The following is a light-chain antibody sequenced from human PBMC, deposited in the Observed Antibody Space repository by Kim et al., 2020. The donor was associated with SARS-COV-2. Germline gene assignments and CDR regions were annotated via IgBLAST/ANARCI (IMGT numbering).Light chain of an antibody. V-gene: IGKV1-5*01. CDR1: QSIGGW. CDR2: DAS. CDR3: QHHSTYHST. J-gene: IGKJ5*01. Sequence: IQLTQSPSTLSASVGDRVTITCWASQSIGGWLAWYQQKPGKAPKLLIYDASSVESGVPSRFSGSGSGTEFTLTISSLQPDKSATYNCQHHSTYHSTIGQGAQLEI.